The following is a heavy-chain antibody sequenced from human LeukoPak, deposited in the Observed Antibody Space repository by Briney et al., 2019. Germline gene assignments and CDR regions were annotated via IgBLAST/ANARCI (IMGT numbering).Heavy chain of an antibody. D-gene: IGHD3-22*01. V-gene: IGHV3-74*01. J-gene: IGHJ4*02. CDR1: GFTLSNYW. CDR2: INSDGSTT. CDR3: TTPGRFGTSGYYPFDY. Sequence: GGSLRLSCAASGFTLSNYWMHWVRQAPGKGLMWVSHINSDGSTTTYADSVKGRFTTSRDNAKNTLYLQMNSLRVEDTAVYYCTTPGRFGTSGYYPFDYWGQGTLVTVSS.